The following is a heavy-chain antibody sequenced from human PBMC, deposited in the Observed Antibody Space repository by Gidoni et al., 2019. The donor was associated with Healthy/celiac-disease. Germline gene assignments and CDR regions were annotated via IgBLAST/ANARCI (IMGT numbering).Heavy chain of an antibody. D-gene: IGHD1-26*01. CDR1: GFTFSSYA. Sequence: QVQLVESGGGVVQPGRSLRLSCAASGFTFSSYAMHWVRQAPGKGLEWVAVIWYDGSNEYYADSVKGRFTISRDNSKNTLYLQMNSLRAEDTAVYYCARDFAVGATAYAFDIWGQGTMVTVSS. CDR3: ARDFAVGATAYAFDI. V-gene: IGHV3-30*04. CDR2: IWYDGSNE. J-gene: IGHJ3*02.